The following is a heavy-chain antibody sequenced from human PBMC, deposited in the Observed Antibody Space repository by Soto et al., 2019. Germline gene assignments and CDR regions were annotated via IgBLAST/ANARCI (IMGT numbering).Heavy chain of an antibody. Sequence: LTCTVSGGSISSYYWSWIRQPPGKGLEWIGYIYYNGSTNYNPSLKSRVTISVDTSKNQFSLKLSSVTAADTAVYYCARSPGILSFDPWGQGTLVTVSS. D-gene: IGHD6-13*01. CDR2: IYYNGST. CDR1: GGSISSYY. J-gene: IGHJ5*02. CDR3: ARSPGILSFDP. V-gene: IGHV4-59*01.